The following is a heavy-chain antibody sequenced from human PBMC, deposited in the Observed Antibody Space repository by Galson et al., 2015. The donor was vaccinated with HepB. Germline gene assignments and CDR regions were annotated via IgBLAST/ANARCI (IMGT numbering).Heavy chain of an antibody. Sequence: SLRLSCAASGFTFSSYGMHWVRQAPGKGLEWVAVISYDGSNKYYADSVKGRFTISRDNSKNTLYLQMNSLRAEDTAVYYCAKDDCSSTSCYSTVGYYYYGMDVWGQGTTITVSS. CDR2: ISYDGSNK. V-gene: IGHV3-30*18. CDR3: AKDDCSSTSCYSTVGYYYYGMDV. D-gene: IGHD2-2*02. CDR1: GFTFSSYG. J-gene: IGHJ6*02.